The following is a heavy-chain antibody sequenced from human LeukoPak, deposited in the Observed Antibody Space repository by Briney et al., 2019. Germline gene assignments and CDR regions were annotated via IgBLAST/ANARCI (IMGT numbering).Heavy chain of an antibody. CDR3: ARRGYSSSWAV. V-gene: IGHV4-59*01. Sequence: PSETLSLTCTVSGGSTISYYWSWIRQPPGKGLEWIGYIYYSGSTTYNPSLKSRVTISVDTSKNQFSLKLSSVTAADTAMYYCARRGYSSSWAVWGQGALVTVSS. CDR2: IYYSGST. CDR1: GGSTISYY. J-gene: IGHJ4*02. D-gene: IGHD6-13*01.